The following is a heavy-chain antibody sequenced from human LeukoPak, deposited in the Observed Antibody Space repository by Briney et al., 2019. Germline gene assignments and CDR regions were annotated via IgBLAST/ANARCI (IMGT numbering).Heavy chain of an antibody. CDR1: GYTSTSYY. V-gene: IGHV1-46*01. D-gene: IGHD6-6*01. J-gene: IGHJ6*03. CDR2: INPSGGST. CDR3: ARDGQYSSSSGYYYMDV. Sequence: ASVKVSCKASGYTSTSYYMHWVRQAPGQGLEWMGIINPSGGSTSYAQKFQGRVTMTRDMSTSTVYMELSSLRSEDTAVYYCARDGQYSSSSGYYYMDVWGKGTTVTVSS.